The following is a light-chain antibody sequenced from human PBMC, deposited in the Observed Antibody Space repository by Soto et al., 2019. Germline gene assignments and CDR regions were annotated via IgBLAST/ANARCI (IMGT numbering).Light chain of an antibody. CDR3: QKSYTTPIT. V-gene: IGKV1-39*01. CDR2: AES. CDR1: QTISSH. Sequence: DLQMTQSPSSLSASLGDSVIITCRASQTISSHLNWYQQKPGKAPNLLVYAESSLQSGVPSRLTGSGSGTDLTLTIGSLQPEDFATYFCQKSYTTPITCGQGTRLEIK. J-gene: IGKJ5*01.